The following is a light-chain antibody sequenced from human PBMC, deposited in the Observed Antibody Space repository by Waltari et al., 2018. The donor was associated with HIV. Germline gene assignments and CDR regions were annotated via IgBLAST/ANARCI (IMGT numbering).Light chain of an antibody. J-gene: IGLJ1*01. CDR2: EDD. CDR1: SGSIGSNY. V-gene: IGLV6-57*01. CDR3: QSYDSNTRI. Sequence: FMLTQPRSVSESPGKTVTISCTRSSGSIGSNYAPWYQQRPGSSPTTVIYEDDQRPSGVPGRFSGSIDRSSNSASLTISGLMTEDEADYYCQSYDSNTRIFGTGTKVTVL.